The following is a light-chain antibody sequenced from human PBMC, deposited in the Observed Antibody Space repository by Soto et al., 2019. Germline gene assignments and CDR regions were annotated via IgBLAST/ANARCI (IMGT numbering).Light chain of an antibody. V-gene: IGKV4-1*01. CDR2: WAS. CDR1: QSVLYSSNNKNY. Sequence: DIVMTQSPDSLAVYLGERATINCKTSQSVLYSSNNKNYLAWYQQKPGQPPKLLIYWASTRESGVPDRFSGSGSGTDFTLTISSLQAEDVAVYYCQQYYSTPRTFGHGTKVEIK. CDR3: QQYYSTPRT. J-gene: IGKJ1*01.